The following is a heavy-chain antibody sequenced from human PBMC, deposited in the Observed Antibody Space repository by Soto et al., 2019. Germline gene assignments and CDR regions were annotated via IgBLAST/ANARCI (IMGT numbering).Heavy chain of an antibody. D-gene: IGHD3-10*01. V-gene: IGHV3-66*01. Sequence: EVQLVESGGGLVQPGGSLRLSCEASDFTVSSNYMSWVRRAPGKGLEWVSVIYSGGSTYYADSVRGRFTISRDSSKNTIYLQMNSLRAEDTAVYYCARDSVFWFGELNYMDVWGKGTTVTVSS. CDR1: DFTVSSNY. CDR2: IYSGGST. CDR3: ARDSVFWFGELNYMDV. J-gene: IGHJ6*03.